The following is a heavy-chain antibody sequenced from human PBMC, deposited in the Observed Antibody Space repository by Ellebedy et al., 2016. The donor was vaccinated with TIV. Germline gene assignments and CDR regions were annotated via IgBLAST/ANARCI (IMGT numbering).Heavy chain of an antibody. CDR3: ARNVGYGDVRGEFDY. V-gene: IGHV4-59*12. CDR1: GGSISSYY. D-gene: IGHD4-17*01. Sequence: SETLSLXXTVSGGSISSYYWSWIRQPPGKGLEWIGSIYYSGSTNYNPSLKSRVTISVDTSKNQFSLKLSSVTAADTAVYYCARNVGYGDVRGEFDYWGQGTLVTVSS. CDR2: IYYSGST. J-gene: IGHJ4*02.